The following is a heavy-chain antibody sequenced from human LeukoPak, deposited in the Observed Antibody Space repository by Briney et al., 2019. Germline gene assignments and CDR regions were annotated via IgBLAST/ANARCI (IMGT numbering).Heavy chain of an antibody. V-gene: IGHV3-21*01. D-gene: IGHD6-19*01. Sequence: GGSLRLSCAASGFTFSTYNMNWVRQAPGKGLEWVSSISSSSSYIYYADSVKGRFTISRDNAKNSLYLQMNSLRAEDTAVYYCAREGGWYRVDYWGQGTLVTVSS. CDR1: GFTFSTYN. CDR3: AREGGWYRVDY. CDR2: ISSSSSYI. J-gene: IGHJ4*02.